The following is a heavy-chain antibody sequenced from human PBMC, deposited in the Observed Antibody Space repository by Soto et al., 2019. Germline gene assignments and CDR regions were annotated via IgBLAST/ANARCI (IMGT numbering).Heavy chain of an antibody. CDR1: GFIFSSYA. CDR2: ISGSGGST. D-gene: IGHD3-3*02. V-gene: IGHV3-23*01. J-gene: IGHJ4*02. Sequence: GGSLRLSCAASGFIFSSYAMSWVRQAPGKGLEWVSAISGSGGSTYYADSVKGRFTISRDNSKNTLYLQMNSLRAEDTAVYYCARNAFLEWLYYFDYWGQGTLVTVSS. CDR3: ARNAFLEWLYYFDY.